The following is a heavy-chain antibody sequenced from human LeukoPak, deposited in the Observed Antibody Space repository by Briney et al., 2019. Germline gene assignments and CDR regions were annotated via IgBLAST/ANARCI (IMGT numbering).Heavy chain of an antibody. J-gene: IGHJ3*02. CDR3: VLDLFSSFAFDI. CDR2: INSDGSST. D-gene: IGHD3/OR15-3a*01. Sequence: PGGSLRLSCAASGFTFSRYWMHWVRQAPGKVLLWVSRINSDGSSTYYADSVKGRFTTSRDNAKNALHLQMNSLTAEDTAVYYCVLDLFSSFAFDIWGQGTMVTVSS. CDR1: GFTFSRYW. V-gene: IGHV3-74*01.